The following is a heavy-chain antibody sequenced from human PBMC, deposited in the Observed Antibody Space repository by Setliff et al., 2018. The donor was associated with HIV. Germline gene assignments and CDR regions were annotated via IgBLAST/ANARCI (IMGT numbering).Heavy chain of an antibody. CDR1: GFTFSHFW. CDR3: ARPTNIDTLYYGSQTFYMYYYGLDV. V-gene: IGHV3-7*01. D-gene: IGHD1-26*01. Sequence: PGGSLRLSCAASGFTFSHFWMTWVRQAPGKGLEWVATIKQDGSEKYYVDSVKGRSTISRDNAKNSLYLQMNSLRADDTAVYFCARPTNIDTLYYGSQTFYMYYYGLDVWGQGTTVTISS. J-gene: IGHJ6*02. CDR2: IKQDGSEK.